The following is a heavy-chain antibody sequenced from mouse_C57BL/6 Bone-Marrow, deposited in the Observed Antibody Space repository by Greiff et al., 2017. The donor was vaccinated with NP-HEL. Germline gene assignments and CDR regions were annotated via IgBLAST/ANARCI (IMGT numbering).Heavy chain of an antibody. CDR1: GYAFSSSW. CDR2: IYPGDGDT. J-gene: IGHJ4*01. Sequence: QVQLQQSGPKLVKPGASVKISCKASGYAFSSSWMNWVKQRPGKGLEWIGRIYPGDGDTNYNGKFKGKATLTADKSSSTAYMQLSSLTSEDSAVYFCARSGGFRYYAMDYWGQGTSVTVSS. V-gene: IGHV1-82*01. D-gene: IGHD3-1*01. CDR3: ARSGGFRYYAMDY.